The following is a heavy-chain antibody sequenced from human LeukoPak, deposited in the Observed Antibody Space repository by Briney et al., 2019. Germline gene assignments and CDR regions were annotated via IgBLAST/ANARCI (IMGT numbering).Heavy chain of an antibody. J-gene: IGHJ6*03. Sequence: SGGSLRLSCAASGFTFSSYWMSWVRQAPGKGLEWVANIKQDGSEKYYVDSVKGRFTISRDNAKNSPYLQMNSLRAEDTAVYYCARWEGDYGYYYYYMDVWGKGTTVTVSS. D-gene: IGHD4-17*01. CDR1: GFTFSSYW. V-gene: IGHV3-7*01. CDR2: IKQDGSEK. CDR3: ARWEGDYGYYYYYMDV.